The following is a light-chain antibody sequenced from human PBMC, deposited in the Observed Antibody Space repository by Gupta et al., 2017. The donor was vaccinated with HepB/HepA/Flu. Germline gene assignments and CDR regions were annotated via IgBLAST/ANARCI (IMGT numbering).Light chain of an antibody. CDR1: QSVSIN. CDR3: QQHNDWPLT. Sequence: EIVLTQSPATLSLSPGERATLSCWASQSVSINLAWYQQKLGQAPRLLVFDSYNSAAGVPARFSASGSGAHFTLTIIRLEPQDFAVYYCQQHNDWPLTFGGGTKVEI. V-gene: IGKV3-11*01. CDR2: DSY. J-gene: IGKJ4*01.